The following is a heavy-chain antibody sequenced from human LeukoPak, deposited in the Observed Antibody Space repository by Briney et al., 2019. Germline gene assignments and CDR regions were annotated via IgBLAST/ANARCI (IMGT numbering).Heavy chain of an antibody. CDR2: IKSNPDGGTA. CDR1: GFIFHNAW. Sequence: PGGSPRLSCAASGFIFHNAWMTWVRQAPGKGLEWVGRIKSNPDGGTADYAAPVKGRFIISRDDSKNTLYLQLISLKTEDTAVYYCTTLSYDVHYWGQGTLVTVSS. D-gene: IGHD3-3*01. CDR3: TTLSYDVHY. V-gene: IGHV3-15*05. J-gene: IGHJ4*02.